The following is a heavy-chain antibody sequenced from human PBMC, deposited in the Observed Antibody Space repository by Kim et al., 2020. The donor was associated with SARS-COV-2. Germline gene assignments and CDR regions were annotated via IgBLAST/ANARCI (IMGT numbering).Heavy chain of an antibody. J-gene: IGHJ6*02. D-gene: IGHD3-16*01. V-gene: IGHV1-69*13. CDR3: ARDDRSYLTRVFYYYYGMDV. CDR2: IIPIFGTA. Sequence: SVKVSCKASGGTFSSYAISWVRQAPGQGLEWMGGIIPIFGTANYAQKFQGRVTITADESTSTAYMELSSLRSEDTAVYYCARDDRSYLTRVFYYYYGMDVWGQGTTVTVSS. CDR1: GGTFSSYA.